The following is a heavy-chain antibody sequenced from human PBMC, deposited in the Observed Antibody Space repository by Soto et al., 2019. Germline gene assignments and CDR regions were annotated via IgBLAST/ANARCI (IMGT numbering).Heavy chain of an antibody. CDR1: GGSFSGYY. CDR3: ARVVPAYYDFWSGQRPSSHAFDI. V-gene: IGHV4-34*01. J-gene: IGHJ3*02. Sequence: SETLSLTCAVYGGSFSGYYWSWIRQPPGKGLEWIGEINHSGSTNYNPSLKSRVTISVDTSKNQFSLKLSSVTAADTAVYYCARVVPAYYDFWSGQRPSSHAFDIWGQGTMVTVSS. CDR2: INHSGST. D-gene: IGHD3-3*01.